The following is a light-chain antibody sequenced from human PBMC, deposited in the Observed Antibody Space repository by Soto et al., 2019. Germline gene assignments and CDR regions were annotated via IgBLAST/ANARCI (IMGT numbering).Light chain of an antibody. V-gene: IGLV2-14*03. J-gene: IGLJ2*01. CDR2: DVR. CDR3: SSYATSSGVV. Sequence: QAVVTQPASVSGSPGQSITISCTGTSSDVGGYNYVSWYQHHPGKAPKLMIYDVRIRPSGVSNRFAGSKSGNTASLTISGLQAEDDADYYCSSYATSSGVVFGGGTKLTVL. CDR1: SSDVGGYNY.